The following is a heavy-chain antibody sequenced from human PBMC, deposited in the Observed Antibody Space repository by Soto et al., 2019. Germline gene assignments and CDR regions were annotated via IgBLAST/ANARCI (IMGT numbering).Heavy chain of an antibody. J-gene: IGHJ4*02. V-gene: IGHV3-74*01. CDR1: GFIFKMYW. Sequence: SLRLSCAASGFIFKMYWMHWVRQSPGKGLVWISRIYNDGTYSDYADSVRGRFTISRDNVNDTLYLQMNNLRAEDSGLYYCTRGPRPISTGTGAYWGQGTQVTVSS. CDR2: IYNDGTYS. CDR3: TRGPRPISTGTGAY. D-gene: IGHD3-10*01.